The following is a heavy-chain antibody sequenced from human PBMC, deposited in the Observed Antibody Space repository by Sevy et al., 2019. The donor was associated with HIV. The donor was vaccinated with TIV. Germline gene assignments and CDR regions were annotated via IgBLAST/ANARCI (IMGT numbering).Heavy chain of an antibody. CDR1: RFTFSSYW. V-gene: IGHV3-7*01. CDR2: INQDGSEK. D-gene: IGHD3-22*01. CDR3: ARVSSIYSDRGYFYAMDV. Sequence: GGSLRLSCAASRFTFSSYWMSWVRQAPGKGLEWVANINQDGSEKYHLDSVKGRFTISRDNAKNSLYLQMNSLRAEDSSVYFCARVSSIYSDRGYFYAMDVWGQGTTVTVSS. J-gene: IGHJ6*02.